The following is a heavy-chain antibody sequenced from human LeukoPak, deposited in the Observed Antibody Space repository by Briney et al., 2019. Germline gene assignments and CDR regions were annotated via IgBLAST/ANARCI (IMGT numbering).Heavy chain of an antibody. Sequence: SETLSLTCTVSGGSISIYHWNWIRQPAGKGLEWIGRIFTSGITNYNPSLKSRVTMSVDTSKNQFSLNLSSVIAADTAIYYCARETSGTYYNPLGCMDVWGKGTTVTVSS. J-gene: IGHJ6*03. CDR1: GGSISIYH. D-gene: IGHD3-10*01. CDR3: ARETSGTYYNPLGCMDV. CDR2: IFTSGIT. V-gene: IGHV4-4*07.